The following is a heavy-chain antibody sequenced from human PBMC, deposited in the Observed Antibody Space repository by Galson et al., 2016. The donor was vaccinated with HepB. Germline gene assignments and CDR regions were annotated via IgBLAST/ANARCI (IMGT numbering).Heavy chain of an antibody. CDR1: GYTFTSHG. CDR2: ISAYNGNT. CDR3: AAGNYDFWSGYYPVDY. D-gene: IGHD3-3*01. J-gene: IGHJ4*02. V-gene: IGHV1-18*01. Sequence: SVKVSCKASGYTFTSHGISWVRQAPGQGLEWMGWISAYNGNTNYAQKLQGRVTMTTDTSTSTAYMELRSLRSDDTAVYYCAAGNYDFWSGYYPVDYWGQGTLVTVSS.